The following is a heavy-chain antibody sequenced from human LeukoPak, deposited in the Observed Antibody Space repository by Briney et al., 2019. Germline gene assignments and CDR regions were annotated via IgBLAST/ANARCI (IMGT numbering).Heavy chain of an antibody. V-gene: IGHV4-34*01. J-gene: IGHJ5*02. D-gene: IGHD3-10*01. CDR2: INHSGST. Sequence: PSETLSLTCAVYGGSFSGYYWSWIRQPPGKGLEWIGEINHSGSTNYNPSLKSRVTISVDTSKNQFSLKLSSVTAADTAVYYCARVEGLWFGELSTPWGQGTLVTVSS. CDR3: ARVEGLWFGELSTP. CDR1: GGSFSGYY.